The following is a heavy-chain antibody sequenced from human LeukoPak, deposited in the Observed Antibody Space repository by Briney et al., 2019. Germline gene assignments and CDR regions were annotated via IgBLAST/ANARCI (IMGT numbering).Heavy chain of an antibody. CDR1: GFTFSSYE. Sequence: PGGSLRLSCAASGFTFSSYEMNWVRQAPGKGLEWVSYISSSSSTIYYADSVRGRFTISRDNAKNSLYLQMNSLRAEDTAVYYCTRDHHRRHYDSQARNTFDIWGQGTMVTVSS. D-gene: IGHD3-22*01. CDR2: ISSSSSTI. CDR3: TRDHHRRHYDSQARNTFDI. V-gene: IGHV3-48*01. J-gene: IGHJ3*02.